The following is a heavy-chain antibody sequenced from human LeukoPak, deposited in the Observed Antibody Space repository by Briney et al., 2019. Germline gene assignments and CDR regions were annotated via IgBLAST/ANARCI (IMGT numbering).Heavy chain of an antibody. V-gene: IGHV3-66*01. J-gene: IGHJ5*02. D-gene: IGHD5-24*01. CDR1: GFTVLSNF. CDR3: ARARGRWLQFYNLEFCKFDP. Sequence: GGSLRLSCAAPGFTVLSNFMSWVRQAPGKGEEWASVIYSGCSTYYAVSGKGRFTISRDNSKSPLYLQMNSLRAEDTAVYYCARARGRWLQFYNLEFCKFDPWGQGTLVTVSS. CDR2: IYSGCST.